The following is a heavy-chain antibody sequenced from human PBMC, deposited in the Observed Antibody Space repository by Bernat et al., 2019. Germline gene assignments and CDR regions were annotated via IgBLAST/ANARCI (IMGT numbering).Heavy chain of an antibody. CDR3: ARETVTSAFDI. Sequence: QVQLQQWGAGLLKPSETLSLTCTVSGGSISSYYWSWIRQPPGKGLEWIGYIYYSGSTNYNPSLKSRVTISVDTSKNQFSLKLSSVTAADTAVYYCARETVTSAFDIWGQGTMVTVSS. V-gene: IGHV4-59*01. CDR2: IYYSGST. D-gene: IGHD2-21*02. J-gene: IGHJ3*02. CDR1: GGSISSYY.